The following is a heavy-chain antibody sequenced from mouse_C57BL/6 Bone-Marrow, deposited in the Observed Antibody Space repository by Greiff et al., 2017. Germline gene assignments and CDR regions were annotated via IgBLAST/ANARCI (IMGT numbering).Heavy chain of an antibody. CDR1: GFTFSDYG. J-gene: IGHJ3*01. Sequence: EVKLVVSGGGLVQPGGSLKLSCAASGFTFSDYGMAWVRQAPRKGPEWVAFISNLAYSIYYADTVTGRFTISRENAKNTLYLEMSSLRSEDTAMYYCARPNYSNAWFAYWGQGTLVTVSA. CDR3: ARPNYSNAWFAY. D-gene: IGHD2-5*01. V-gene: IGHV5-15*01. CDR2: ISNLAYSI.